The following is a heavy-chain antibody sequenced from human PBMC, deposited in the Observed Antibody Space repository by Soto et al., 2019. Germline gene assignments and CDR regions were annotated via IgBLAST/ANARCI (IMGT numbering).Heavy chain of an antibody. CDR1: GFSFGSYA. J-gene: IGHJ4*02. Sequence: GGSLRLSCAASGFSFGSYALSWVRQAPGKGLEWVSTIRGSDGRTFYADSVEGRFSISRDTSQSTLYLQMNSLRADDTDMYYCARWSYLDYWGQGTRVTVSS. CDR2: IRGSDGRT. CDR3: ARWSYLDY. V-gene: IGHV3-23*01. D-gene: IGHD3-3*01.